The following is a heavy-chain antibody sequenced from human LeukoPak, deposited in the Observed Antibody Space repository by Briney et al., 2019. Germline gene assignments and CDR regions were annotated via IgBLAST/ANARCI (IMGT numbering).Heavy chain of an antibody. D-gene: IGHD3-10*01. Sequence: GGSLRLSCAASGFTFNSFSMNWVRQAPGKGLEWVSSISSSSSYKYYADSVKGRFTISRDNAKNSLYLQMNSLRAEDTAVYYCARDVKSGGDWWYFDLWGRGTLVTVSS. CDR1: GFTFNSFS. J-gene: IGHJ2*01. CDR3: ARDVKSGGDWWYFDL. CDR2: ISSSSSYK. V-gene: IGHV3-21*01.